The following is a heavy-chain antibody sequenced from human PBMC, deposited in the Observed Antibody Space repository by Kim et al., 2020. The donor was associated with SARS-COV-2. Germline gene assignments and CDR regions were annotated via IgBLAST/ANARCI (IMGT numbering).Heavy chain of an antibody. CDR1: GGSINSSSHY. V-gene: IGHV4-39*01. CDR2: IYYRGST. J-gene: IGHJ1*01. D-gene: IGHD6-13*01. Sequence: SETLSLTCTVSGGSINSSSHYWGWNRQPPGRGRVWIGIIYYRGSTYYNPSHNSRVTISGDTSKNQFSLKRSSVTAADAAVYYCARHMPGIAAAGTGYLQHGGQGTVDSVST. CDR3: ARHMPGIAAAGTGYLQH.